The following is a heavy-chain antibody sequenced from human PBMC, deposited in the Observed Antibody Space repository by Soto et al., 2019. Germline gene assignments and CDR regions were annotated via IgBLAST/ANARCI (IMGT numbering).Heavy chain of an antibody. CDR2: IYDSGST. CDR1: CCSINNYY. V-gene: IGHV4-59*01. Sequence: XXTLSLACTVSCCSINNYYRRWILQPPGKGLEWIGYIYDSGSTNYNPSLKSRVTMSVDTSKNQFSLNLSSVTAEDTAVYYCAREHGFSYGLNYFDPWGQGTLVTVSS. D-gene: IGHD5-18*01. J-gene: IGHJ5*02. CDR3: AREHGFSYGLNYFDP.